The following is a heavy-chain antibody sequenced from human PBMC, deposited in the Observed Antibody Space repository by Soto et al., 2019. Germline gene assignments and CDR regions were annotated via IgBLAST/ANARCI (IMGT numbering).Heavy chain of an antibody. J-gene: IGHJ5*02. CDR2: INHSGST. D-gene: IGHD6-13*01. CDR1: GGSFSGYY. Sequence: SETLSLTCAVYGGSFSGYYWSWIRQPPGKGLEWIGEINHSGSTNYNPSLKSRVTISVDTSKNQFSLKLSSVTAADTAVYYCARVDIAAAGNHWFDPWGQGTLVT. V-gene: IGHV4-34*01. CDR3: ARVDIAAAGNHWFDP.